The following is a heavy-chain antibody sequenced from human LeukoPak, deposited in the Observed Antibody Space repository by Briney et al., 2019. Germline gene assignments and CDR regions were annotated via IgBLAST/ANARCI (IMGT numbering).Heavy chain of an antibody. V-gene: IGHV3-7*01. CDR3: ARDKNRGDSYFAY. CDR1: GFTFSTYW. J-gene: IGHJ4*02. D-gene: IGHD4-17*01. CDR2: IKHDGNEK. Sequence: GGSLRLSCAASGFTFSTYWMSWVRQAPGKGLEWVANIKHDGNEKYYVDSVKGRFTISRDNAKNSLYLQMNSLRAEDTAVYYCARDKNRGDSYFAYWGQGILVTVSS.